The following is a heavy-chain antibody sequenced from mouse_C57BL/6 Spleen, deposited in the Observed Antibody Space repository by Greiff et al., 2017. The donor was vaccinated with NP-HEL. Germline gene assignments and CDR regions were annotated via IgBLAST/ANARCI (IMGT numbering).Heavy chain of an antibody. CDR3: ARRAYGDYAMDY. Sequence: VQLVESGAELARPGASVKLSCKASGYTFTSYGISWVKQRTGQGLEWIGEIYPRSGNTYYNEKFKGKATLTADKSSSTAYMELRSLTSEDSAVYFCARRAYGDYAMDYWGQGTSVTVSS. CDR1: GYTFTSYG. V-gene: IGHV1-81*01. J-gene: IGHJ4*01. CDR2: IYPRSGNT. D-gene: IGHD1-1*01.